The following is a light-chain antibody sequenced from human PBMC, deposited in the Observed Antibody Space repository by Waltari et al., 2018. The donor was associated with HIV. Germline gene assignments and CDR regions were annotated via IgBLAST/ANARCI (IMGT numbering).Light chain of an antibody. J-gene: IGLJ2*01. Sequence: QSALTQPASVSGSPGQSTTISCFGTNSDIGNYNYVPWYQQHPGKVPKLLIYEVANRPSGISHRFSGSKSGNTAYLTLSGLQAEDEADYYCSSYTPTSFVVFGGGTKLTVL. CDR2: EVA. V-gene: IGLV2-14*01. CDR1: NSDIGNYNY. CDR3: SSYTPTSFVV.